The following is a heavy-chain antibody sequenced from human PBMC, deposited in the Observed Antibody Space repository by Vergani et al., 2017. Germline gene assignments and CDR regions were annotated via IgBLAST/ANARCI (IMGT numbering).Heavy chain of an antibody. V-gene: IGHV1-18*01. CDR1: GYTFSTFG. D-gene: IGHD2-15*01. CDR3: ARGLSEYDTYGRSCY. J-gene: IGHJ1*01. CDR2: ISAYNGNT. Sequence: QVQLVQSGAEVKKPGASVKVSCKASGYTFSTFGISWVRQAPGQGLEWMGWISAYNGNTNYPEKYQGRLTMTTDTSTRTGYMELRSLRSDDTAVYYCARGLSEYDTYGRSCYWGPGTLVTVSS.